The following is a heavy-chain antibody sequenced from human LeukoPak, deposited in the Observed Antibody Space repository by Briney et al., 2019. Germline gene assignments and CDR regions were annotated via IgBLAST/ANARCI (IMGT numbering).Heavy chain of an antibody. D-gene: IGHD4-17*01. CDR3: AKLAVTTFHYFDY. CDR1: GFTFSSYA. CDR2: ISGSDYST. V-gene: IGHV3-23*01. Sequence: GGSLRLSCVASGFTFSSYAMSWVRQAPGKGLEWVSAISGSDYSTYYADSVKGRFTISRDTSKNTLYLQMNSLRAEDTAVYYCAKLAVTTFHYFDYWGQGTLVTVSS. J-gene: IGHJ4*02.